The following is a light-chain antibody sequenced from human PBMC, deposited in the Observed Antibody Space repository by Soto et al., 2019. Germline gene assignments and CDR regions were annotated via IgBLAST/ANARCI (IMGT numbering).Light chain of an antibody. CDR2: WAS. CDR1: QSVLYSSNNNNY. CDR3: HQYINAPWT. V-gene: IGKV4-1*01. J-gene: IGKJ1*01. Sequence: DFVLTQSPDSLAVSLGERATINCKFSQSVLYSSNNNNYLSWYQQKPGQPPKLLIYWASTRESGVPDRFSGSGSGTDFTLTISSLQAEDVAVYYCHQYINAPWTFGQGTKVEIK.